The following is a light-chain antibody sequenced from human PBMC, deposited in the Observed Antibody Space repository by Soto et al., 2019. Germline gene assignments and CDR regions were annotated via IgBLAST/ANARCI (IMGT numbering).Light chain of an antibody. CDR1: RSILSSNGYNY. V-gene: IGKV2-28*01. Sequence: DIVMTQSPLSLPVTPGEPASISCRSSRSILSSNGYNYLDWYVQRPGQSPQLRIYLASNRASGVPDRFSGSGSGTDFTLKISRVEAEDVGVYYCMQGLTTPLTFGGGTKVEIK. J-gene: IGKJ4*01. CDR3: MQGLTTPLT. CDR2: LAS.